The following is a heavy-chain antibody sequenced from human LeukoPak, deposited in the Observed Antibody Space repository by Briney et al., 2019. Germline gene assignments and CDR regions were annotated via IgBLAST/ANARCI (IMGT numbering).Heavy chain of an antibody. V-gene: IGHV1-69*05. CDR3: ARDVHGDYGSGWFDP. J-gene: IGHJ5*02. CDR1: GGTFSSYA. CDR2: IMPLFGTA. Sequence: GASVKVSCKASGGTFSSYAISWVRQAPGQGLEWLGGIMPLFGTAGYAQKFQGRVTITKDESTRTVYLELTSLTSDDTAVYYCARDVHGDYGSGWFDPWGQGTLVSVS. D-gene: IGHD4-17*01.